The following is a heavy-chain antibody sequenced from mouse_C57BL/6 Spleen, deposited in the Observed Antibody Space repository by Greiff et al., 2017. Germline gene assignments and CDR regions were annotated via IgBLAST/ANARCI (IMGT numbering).Heavy chain of an antibody. Sequence: EVQLQQSGPGLVKPSQSLSLTCSVTGYSITSGYYWNWIRQFPGNKLEWMGYISYDGSNNYNPYLKNRISITRDTSKNQFFLKLNSVTTEDTATYYCAREGDYDWDWYFDVWGTGTTVTVSS. J-gene: IGHJ1*03. CDR3: AREGDYDWDWYFDV. CDR1: GYSITSGYY. CDR2: ISYDGSN. D-gene: IGHD1-1*01. V-gene: IGHV3-6*01.